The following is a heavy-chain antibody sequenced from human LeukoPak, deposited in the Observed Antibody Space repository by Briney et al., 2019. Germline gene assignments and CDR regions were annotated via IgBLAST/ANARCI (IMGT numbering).Heavy chain of an antibody. D-gene: IGHD4-23*01. J-gene: IGHJ3*02. CDR1: GYSFTSYW. Sequence: GESLKISCEGSGYSFTSYWIGWGRQMPGGGLEWVGIIYPGDSDTRYSPSFQGQVTISADKSINTAYLQWSSLKASDTAMFYCARPLHGGNSYGFDIWGQGTMVTVSS. CDR3: ARPLHGGNSYGFDI. V-gene: IGHV5-51*01. CDR2: IYPGDSDT.